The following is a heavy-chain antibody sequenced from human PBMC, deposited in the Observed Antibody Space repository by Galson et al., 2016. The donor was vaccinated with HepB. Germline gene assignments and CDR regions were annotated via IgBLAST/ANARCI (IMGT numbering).Heavy chain of an antibody. D-gene: IGHD3-10*01. V-gene: IGHV3-13*01. CDR1: GFTFSFYD. Sequence: SLRLSCAASGFTFSFYDMHWVRQVTGKGLEWLSAIGTAPGDTYYSTSVKGRFTISRENAKNSLFLHMSSLRAGDTAVYYCARGKSLWTTPCNYGLDVWGKGPTV. J-gene: IGHJ6*04. CDR3: ARGKSLWTTPCNYGLDV. CDR2: IGTAPGDT.